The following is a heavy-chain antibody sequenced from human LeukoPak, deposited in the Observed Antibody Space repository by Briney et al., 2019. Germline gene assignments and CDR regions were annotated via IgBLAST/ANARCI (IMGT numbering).Heavy chain of an antibody. CDR3: ARHRVAAATPWFDP. Sequence: SETLSLTCTVSGGSISSYYWSWIRQPPGKGLEWIGYIYYSGSTNYNPSLKSRVTISVDTSKNQFSLRLSSVTAADTAVYYCARHRVAAATPWFDPWGQGTLVTVSS. CDR1: GGSISSYY. D-gene: IGHD2-15*01. V-gene: IGHV4-59*08. J-gene: IGHJ5*02. CDR2: IYYSGST.